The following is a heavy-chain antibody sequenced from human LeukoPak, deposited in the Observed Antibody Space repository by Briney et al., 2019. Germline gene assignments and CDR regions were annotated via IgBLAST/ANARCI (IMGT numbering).Heavy chain of an antibody. CDR2: IYNSGST. D-gene: IGHD4-23*01. CDR3: AREGLDYGGTLNWFDP. V-gene: IGHV4-38-2*02. Sequence: SETLSLTCTGSGYSISSGYYWGWIRQPPGKGLEWIGYIYNSGSTRYNPSLKIRVTMSIDTSKNQFSLKVSSVTVADTAVYYCAREGLDYGGTLNWFDPWGQGTLVTVSS. J-gene: IGHJ5*02. CDR1: GYSISSGYY.